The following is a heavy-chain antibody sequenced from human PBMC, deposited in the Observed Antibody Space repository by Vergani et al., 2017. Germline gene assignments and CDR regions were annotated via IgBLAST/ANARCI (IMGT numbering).Heavy chain of an antibody. CDR1: GGTFSSYT. J-gene: IGHJ5*01. CDR2: IIPLLGIA. Sequence: QVQLVQSGAEVKKPGSSVKVSCKASGGTFSSYTISWVRQAPGQGLEWRGRIIPLLGIANYAQKFQGRVTITADKSTSTAYMELSSLRSEDTAVYYCARGDSSSWFVYWGQGTLVTVSS. D-gene: IGHD6-13*01. V-gene: IGHV1-69*02. CDR3: ARGDSSSWFVY.